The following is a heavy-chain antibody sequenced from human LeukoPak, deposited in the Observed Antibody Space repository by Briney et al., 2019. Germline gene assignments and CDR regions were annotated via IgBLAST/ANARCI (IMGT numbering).Heavy chain of an antibody. J-gene: IGHJ3*02. V-gene: IGHV1-2*02. D-gene: IGHD3-10*01. Sequence: ASVKVSCKASGYTFTGYYMHWVRQASGQGLEWMGWINPNSGGTNYAQKFQGRVTMTRDTSISTAYMELSRLRSDDTAVYYCARDTMVRGPDAFDIWGQGTMVTVSS. CDR3: ARDTMVRGPDAFDI. CDR1: GYTFTGYY. CDR2: INPNSGGT.